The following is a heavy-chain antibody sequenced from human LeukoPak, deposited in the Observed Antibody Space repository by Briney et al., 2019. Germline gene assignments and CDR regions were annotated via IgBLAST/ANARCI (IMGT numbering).Heavy chain of an antibody. D-gene: IGHD6-19*01. CDR3: AKAGYSSGWRNFDY. CDR1: GFSFSSFG. V-gene: IGHV3-30*18. J-gene: IGHJ4*02. CDR2: ISYDGSNT. Sequence: GGSLRLSCAASGFSFSSFGMHWVRQAPGKGLEWVTVISYDGSNTFYADSVKGRFTISRDNSKNTLYLQMNSLRAEDAAVFYCAKAGYSSGWRNFDYWGQGTLVTVSS.